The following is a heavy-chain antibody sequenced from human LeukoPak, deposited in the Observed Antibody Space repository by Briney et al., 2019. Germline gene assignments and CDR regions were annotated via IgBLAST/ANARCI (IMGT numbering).Heavy chain of an antibody. Sequence: ASVKVSCKASGYTFTSYDINWVRQATGQGLEWMGWMNPNSGNTGYAQKFQGRVTITRNTSISTAYMELSSLRSEDTAVYYCAKDHPYSSGWYEGLIDNWGQGTLVTVSS. J-gene: IGHJ4*02. V-gene: IGHV1-8*03. CDR1: GYTFTSYD. CDR2: MNPNSGNT. D-gene: IGHD6-19*01. CDR3: AKDHPYSSGWYEGLIDN.